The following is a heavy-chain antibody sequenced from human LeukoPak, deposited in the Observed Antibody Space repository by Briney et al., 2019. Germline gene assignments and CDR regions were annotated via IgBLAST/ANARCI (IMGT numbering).Heavy chain of an antibody. V-gene: IGHV3-33*08. CDR2: IWYDGSNK. D-gene: IGHD4-17*01. J-gene: IGHJ4*02. CDR1: GFTFSSYA. CDR3: AREGYGDYGGLENYFDY. Sequence: GGSLRLSCAASGFTFSSYAMSWVRQAPGKGLEWVAVIWYDGSNKYYADSVKGRFTISRDNSKNTLYLQMNSLRAEDTAVYYCAREGYGDYGGLENYFDYWGQGTLVTVSS.